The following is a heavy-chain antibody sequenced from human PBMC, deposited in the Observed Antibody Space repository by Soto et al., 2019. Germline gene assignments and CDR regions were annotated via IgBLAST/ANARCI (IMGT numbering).Heavy chain of an antibody. J-gene: IGHJ6*02. D-gene: IGHD3-10*01. V-gene: IGHV3-33*01. Sequence: QVQLVESGGGVVQPGRSLRLSCAASGFTFSSYGMHWVRQAPGKGLEWVAVIWYVGSNKYYADSVKGRFTISRDNSKNAQYLQMNSLRAEDTAVYYWARVGSHQSWSYYYYGMDVWGQGNTVTVSS. CDR3: ARVGSHQSWSYYYYGMDV. CDR1: GFTFSSYG. CDR2: IWYVGSNK.